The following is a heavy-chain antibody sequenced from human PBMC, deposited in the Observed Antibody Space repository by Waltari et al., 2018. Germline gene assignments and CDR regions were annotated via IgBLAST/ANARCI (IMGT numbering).Heavy chain of an antibody. J-gene: IGHJ5*02. Sequence: QVQLHESGPGLVKPSGTLSLTCTVSGASISTNYWSWLRQPAGKGLEWNGRIYSSGTTNYNPSLKSRVTMSVDRSKNQLSLKVQSVTAADTAVYYCARLGFGSGIEGAWFDPWGQGTQVTVSS. CDR3: ARLGFGSGIEGAWFDP. CDR2: IYSSGTT. V-gene: IGHV4-4*07. CDR1: GASISTNY. D-gene: IGHD3-10*01.